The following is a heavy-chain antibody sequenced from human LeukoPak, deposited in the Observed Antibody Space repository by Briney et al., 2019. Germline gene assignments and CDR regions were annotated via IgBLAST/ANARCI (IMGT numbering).Heavy chain of an antibody. CDR2: IYPGDSDT. V-gene: IGHV5-51*01. Sequence: NHGESLKISCKGSGYSFTSYWIGWVRQMPGKGLEWMGIIYPGDSDTRYSPSFQGQVTISADKSISTAYLQWSSLNASDTAMYYCARRKPYYDFWSGPAEGYWGQGTLVTVSS. CDR3: ARRKPYYDFWSGPAEGY. D-gene: IGHD3-3*01. CDR1: GYSFTSYW. J-gene: IGHJ4*02.